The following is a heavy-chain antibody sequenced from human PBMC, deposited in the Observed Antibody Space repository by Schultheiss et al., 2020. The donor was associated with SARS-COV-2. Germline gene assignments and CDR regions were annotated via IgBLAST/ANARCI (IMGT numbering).Heavy chain of an antibody. V-gene: IGHV4-59*12. D-gene: IGHD1-20*01. Sequence: SETLSLTCTVSGGSISSYYWSWIRQPPGKGLEWIGYIYYSGSTNYNPSLKSRVTISVDTSKNQFSLKLSSVTAADTAVYYCARDLSITGTAGLYYFDYWGQGTLVTVSS. J-gene: IGHJ4*02. CDR3: ARDLSITGTAGLYYFDY. CDR2: IYYSGST. CDR1: GGSISSYY.